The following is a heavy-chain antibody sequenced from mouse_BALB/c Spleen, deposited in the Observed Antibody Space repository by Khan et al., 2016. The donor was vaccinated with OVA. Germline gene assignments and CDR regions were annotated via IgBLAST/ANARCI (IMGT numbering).Heavy chain of an antibody. CDR2: ISYSGNT. J-gene: IGHJ2*01. Sequence: VQLQESGPGLVKPSQSLSLTCTVTCYSITSDYAWNWIRQFPGNKLEWMGFISYSGNTNYNPSLKSRISITRDTSKNQFFLQLNSVTTEDTATYYCARVYGGDFDYWGQGTTLTVSS. D-gene: IGHD1-1*01. CDR3: ARVYGGDFDY. CDR1: CYSITSDYA. V-gene: IGHV3-2*02.